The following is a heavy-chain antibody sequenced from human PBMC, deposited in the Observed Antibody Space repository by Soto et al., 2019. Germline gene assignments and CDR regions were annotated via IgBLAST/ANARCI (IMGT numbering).Heavy chain of an antibody. V-gene: IGHV4-31*03. D-gene: IGHD6-13*01. CDR3: ARGPSWYQEFSYYYYGMDV. J-gene: IGHJ6*02. CDR1: GGSISSGGYY. Sequence: QVQLQESGPGLVKPSQTLSLTCTVSGGSISSGGYYWSWIRQHPGKGLEWIGYIYYSGSTYYNPSLKSRVTISVDTSKNQFSLKLSSVTDADTAVYYCARGPSWYQEFSYYYYGMDVWGQGTTVTVSS. CDR2: IYYSGST.